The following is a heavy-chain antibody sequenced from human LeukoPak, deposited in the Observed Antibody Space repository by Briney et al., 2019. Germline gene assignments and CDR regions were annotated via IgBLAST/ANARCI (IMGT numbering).Heavy chain of an antibody. D-gene: IGHD6-13*01. CDR1: GYTFTSYY. CDR2: INPSGGST. J-gene: IGHJ6*02. Sequence: ASVKVSCKASGYTFTSYYMHWVRQAPGQGLEWMGIINPSGGSTSYAQKFQGRVTMTRDTSTSTVYMELSSLRSEDTAVYCCARDLQGEQLYYYYGMDVWGQGTTVTVSS. V-gene: IGHV1-46*01. CDR3: ARDLQGEQLYYYYGMDV.